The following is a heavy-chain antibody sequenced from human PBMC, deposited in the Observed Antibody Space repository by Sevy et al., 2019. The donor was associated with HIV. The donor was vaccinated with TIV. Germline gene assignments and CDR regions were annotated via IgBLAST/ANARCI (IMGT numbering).Heavy chain of an antibody. CDR2: ISYDGNNK. D-gene: IGHD6-13*01. CDR1: GFTFSSSA. CDR3: AKELFGAATAFYWYFDL. V-gene: IGHV3-30*18. Sequence: GGSLRLSCAASGFTFSSSAMHWVRQAPGKGLEWVAVISYDGNNKYYGDSVQGRFTISRDNSKNTLYLQMNSLRAEDTAIYYCAKELFGAATAFYWYFDLWGRGTLVTVSS. J-gene: IGHJ2*01.